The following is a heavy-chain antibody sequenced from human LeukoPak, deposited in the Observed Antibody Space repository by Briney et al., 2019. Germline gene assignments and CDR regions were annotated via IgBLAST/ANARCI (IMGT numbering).Heavy chain of an antibody. CDR3: ASKVAGTSYYFDY. CDR2: ISSSSSTI. J-gene: IGHJ4*02. D-gene: IGHD6-19*01. CDR1: GFTFSSYS. Sequence: GGSLRLSCAASGFTFSSYSMNWVRQAPGKGLEWVSYISSSSSTIYYADSVKGRFTISRDNAKNSLDLQMNSLRAEDTAVYYCASKVAGTSYYFDYWGQGTLVTVSS. V-gene: IGHV3-48*01.